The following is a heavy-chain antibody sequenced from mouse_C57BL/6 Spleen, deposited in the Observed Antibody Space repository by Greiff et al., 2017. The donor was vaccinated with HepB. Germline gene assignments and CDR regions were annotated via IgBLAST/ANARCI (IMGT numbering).Heavy chain of an antibody. CDR3: TDDGYYPLDY. V-gene: IGHV6-3*01. J-gene: IGHJ2*01. CDR1: GFTFSNYW. D-gene: IGHD2-3*01. Sequence: EVKLMESGGGLVQPGGSMKLSCVASGFTFSNYWMNWVRQSPEKGLEWVAQIRLKSDNYATHYAESVKGRFTISRDDSKSSVYLQMNNLRAEDTGIYYCTDDGYYPLDYWGQGTTLTVSS. CDR2: IRLKSDNYAT.